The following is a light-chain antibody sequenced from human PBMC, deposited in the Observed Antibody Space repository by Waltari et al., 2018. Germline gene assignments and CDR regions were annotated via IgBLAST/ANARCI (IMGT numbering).Light chain of an antibody. CDR3: QQLDRYPFT. CDR2: TAS. V-gene: IGKV1-9*01. CDR1: QNPSSS. J-gene: IGKJ4*01. Sequence: IQLTQSPSSLSASVGDRVTITCRASQNPSSSLAWYQQKPGTAPKRLIHTASILQSGVPSRFSGSGSGTDFTLTISSLQAEDFATYYCQQLDRYPFTFGGGTKVEIK.